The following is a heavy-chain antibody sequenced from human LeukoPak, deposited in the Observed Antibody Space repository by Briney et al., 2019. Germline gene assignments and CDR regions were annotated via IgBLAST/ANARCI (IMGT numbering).Heavy chain of an antibody. Sequence: GGSLRLSCAASGFTFSSYAMSWVRQAPGKGLEWVSAISGSGGSTYYADSVKGRFTISRDNSKNTLYLRMNSLRAEDTAVYYCAKEGPYSSGWYEGLFDYWGQGTLVTVSS. CDR1: GFTFSSYA. CDR2: ISGSGGST. J-gene: IGHJ4*02. D-gene: IGHD6-19*01. CDR3: AKEGPYSSGWYEGLFDY. V-gene: IGHV3-23*01.